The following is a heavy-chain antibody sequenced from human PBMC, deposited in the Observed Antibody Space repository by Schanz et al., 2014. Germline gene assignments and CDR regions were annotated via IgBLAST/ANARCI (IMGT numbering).Heavy chain of an antibody. Sequence: QVQLVQSGAEVKKPGSPVKVSCKSSGGTFSSYAISWVRQAPGQGLEWMGRIIPILGIATYAQKFQGRLTITADKSTSTAYMELSSLRSEDTPVYYCARDHASAWYTVDYWGQGTLVTVSS. CDR1: GGTFSSYA. CDR3: ARDHASAWYTVDY. D-gene: IGHD6-19*01. V-gene: IGHV1-69*04. CDR2: IIPILGIA. J-gene: IGHJ4*02.